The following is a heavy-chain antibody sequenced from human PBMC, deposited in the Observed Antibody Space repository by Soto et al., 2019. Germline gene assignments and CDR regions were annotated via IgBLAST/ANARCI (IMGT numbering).Heavy chain of an antibody. CDR1: GFTFSSYG. D-gene: IGHD3-3*01. V-gene: IGHV3-33*01. J-gene: IGHJ4*02. CDR3: ARGERSSGYSPLDY. Sequence: QVQLVESGGGVVQPGRSLRLSCAASGFTFSSYGMHWVRQAPGKGLEWVAVIWYDGSNKYYADSVKGRFTISRDNSKNTLYLQMNSLRAEDTAVYYCARGERSSGYSPLDYWGQGTLVTVSS. CDR2: IWYDGSNK.